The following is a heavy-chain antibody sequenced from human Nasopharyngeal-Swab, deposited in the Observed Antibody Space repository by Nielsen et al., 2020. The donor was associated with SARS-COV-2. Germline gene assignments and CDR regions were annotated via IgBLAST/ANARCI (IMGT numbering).Heavy chain of an antibody. J-gene: IGHJ4*02. CDR1: GFTFSNYR. Sequence: GGSLRLSCAASGFTFSNYRMHWVRQAPGKGPGWVSRINGDGSSLNYADFVKGRFTISTDNAKSTLYLEMNSLRAEDTAVYYCARGRGSSTSMIGYWGQGTLVTVSS. CDR3: ARGRGSSTSMIGY. D-gene: IGHD2/OR15-2a*01. CDR2: INGDGSSL. V-gene: IGHV3-74*01.